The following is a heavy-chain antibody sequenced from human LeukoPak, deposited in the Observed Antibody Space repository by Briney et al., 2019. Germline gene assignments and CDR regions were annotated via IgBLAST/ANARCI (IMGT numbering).Heavy chain of an antibody. V-gene: IGHV3-64*04. CDR2: ISSNGATT. Sequence: GGSLRLSCSAFGFTFNRFYLHWVRQAPGKGLEFVSHISSNGATTYYADSVKGRFTISRDNSKNTLYLQMNSLRTEDTAIYYCARGGDAAYTSGWTHPIDYWGQGTLVTVSS. J-gene: IGHJ4*02. D-gene: IGHD6-19*01. CDR3: ARGGDAAYTSGWTHPIDY. CDR1: GFTFNRFY.